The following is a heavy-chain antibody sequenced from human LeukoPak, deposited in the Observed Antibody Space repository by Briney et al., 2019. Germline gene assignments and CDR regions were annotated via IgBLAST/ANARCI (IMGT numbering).Heavy chain of an antibody. CDR1: GVSISSSYSY. CDR2: IYYTGNT. CDR3: ARQTGSGLFILP. D-gene: IGHD3/OR15-3a*01. J-gene: IGHJ4*02. Sequence: SETLSLTCTVSGVSISSSYSYWGWFRQPPGMGLEWIGSIYYTGNTYYNASLKSQVSISIDTSKNHFSLKLTSVTAADTAVYYCARQTGSGLFILPGGQGTLVTVSS. V-gene: IGHV4-39*01.